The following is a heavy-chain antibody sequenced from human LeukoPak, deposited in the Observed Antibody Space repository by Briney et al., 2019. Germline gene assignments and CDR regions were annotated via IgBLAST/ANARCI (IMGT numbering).Heavy chain of an antibody. CDR2: MNPNSGNT. Sequence: GASVKVSRKASGYSFTSYEVNWVRQATGQGLEWMGWMNPNSGNTDYAQKFKGRVTMTRNTSINTAYMELSSLRSEDTAVYYCARGLLWFGDLLYAGDIDYWGQGTLVTVSS. J-gene: IGHJ4*02. V-gene: IGHV1-8*01. D-gene: IGHD3-10*01. CDR1: GYSFTSYE. CDR3: ARGLLWFGDLLYAGDIDY.